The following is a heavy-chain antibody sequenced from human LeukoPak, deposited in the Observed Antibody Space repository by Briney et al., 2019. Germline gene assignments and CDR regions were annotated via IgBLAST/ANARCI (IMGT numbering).Heavy chain of an antibody. CDR1: GYTFTDYY. V-gene: IGHV1-2*02. CDR2: INPNSGGA. J-gene: IGHJ4*02. CDR3: ARGGVGMTAGNFGF. Sequence: GASVQVSRKASGYTFTDYYMHWVRQAPGQGLEWMGWINPNSGGANYAQRFQGRVTMTRDTSINTAYMEMSRLRSDDTAVYYCARGGVGMTAGNFGFWGQGILVTVSS. D-gene: IGHD6-13*01.